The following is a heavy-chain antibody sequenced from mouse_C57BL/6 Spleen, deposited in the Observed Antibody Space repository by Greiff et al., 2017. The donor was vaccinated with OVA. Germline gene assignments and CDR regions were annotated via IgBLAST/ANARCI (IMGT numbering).Heavy chain of an antibody. D-gene: IGHD1-1*01. CDR3: ARRGGSHYYGSSYWYFDV. CDR1: GYTFTSYW. V-gene: IGHV1-61*01. Sequence: VQLQQPGAELVRPGSSVKLSCKASGYTFTSYWMDWVKQRPGQGLEWIGNIYPSDSETHYNQKFKDKATLTVDKSSSTAYMQLSSLTSEDSAVYFCARRGGSHYYGSSYWYFDVWGTGTTVTVSS. J-gene: IGHJ1*03. CDR2: IYPSDSET.